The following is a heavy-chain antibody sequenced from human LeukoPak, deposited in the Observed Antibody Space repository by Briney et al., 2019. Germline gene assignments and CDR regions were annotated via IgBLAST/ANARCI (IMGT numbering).Heavy chain of an antibody. CDR3: SRGPGDPVLNFDY. J-gene: IGHJ4*02. V-gene: IGHV1-2*02. D-gene: IGHD3-10*01. CDR1: GYTITGYY. Sequence: GASVKVSCKASGYTITGYYMHWVRQAPGQGLEWMGWINPNSGGTNYAQKFQGRVTMTRDTSISTAYMELSRLRSDDTAVYYCSRGPGDPVLNFDYWGQGTLVTVSS. CDR2: INPNSGGT.